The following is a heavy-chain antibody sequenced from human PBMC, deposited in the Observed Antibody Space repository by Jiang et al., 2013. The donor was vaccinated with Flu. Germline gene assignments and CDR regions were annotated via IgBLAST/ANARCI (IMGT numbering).Heavy chain of an antibody. CDR3: ARVWLSYFFDY. CDR2: ISYDGSGR. CDR1: GFTFSSYG. V-gene: IGHV3-30-3*01. J-gene: IGHJ4*02. Sequence: VQLVESGGGVVQPGRSLRLSCVASGFTFSSYGMHWVRQAPGKGLEWVAYISYDGSGRFHADSVKGRFTISRDKSKNTLYLEMKSLQREDTAVYYCARVWLSYFFDYWGQGVLVTVSS. D-gene: IGHD3-10*01.